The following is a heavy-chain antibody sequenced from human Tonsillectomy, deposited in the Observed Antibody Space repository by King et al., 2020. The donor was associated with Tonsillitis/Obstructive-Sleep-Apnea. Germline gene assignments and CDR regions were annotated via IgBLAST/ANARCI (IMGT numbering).Heavy chain of an antibody. CDR1: GGSFSGYS. Sequence: VQLQQWGAGLLKPSETLSLTCAVYGGSFSGYSWSWVRQPPGKGLEWIGEINHGGSTNYNPSLKSRVIISVDTSKNQFSLNLSSVTAADTAVYYCARGDTYYYDSSGSQVFDYWGQGTLVTVSS. V-gene: IGHV4-34*01. CDR3: ARGDTYYYDSSGSQVFDY. D-gene: IGHD3-22*01. CDR2: INHGGST. J-gene: IGHJ4*02.